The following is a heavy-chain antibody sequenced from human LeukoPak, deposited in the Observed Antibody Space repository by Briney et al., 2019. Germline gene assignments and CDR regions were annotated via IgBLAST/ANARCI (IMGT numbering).Heavy chain of an antibody. CDR2: IYYSGST. V-gene: IGHV4-59*01. J-gene: IGHJ6*03. CDR3: ARDREAVRPSHYHYYMDV. D-gene: IGHD6-6*01. CDR1: GGSISSYY. Sequence: SETLSLTCTVSGGSISSYYWSWIRQPPGKGLEWIGYIYYSGSTNYNPSLKSRVAMSLDTSKNQFSLRLSSVTAADTAVYYCARDREAVRPSHYHYYMDVWGKGTTVTVSS.